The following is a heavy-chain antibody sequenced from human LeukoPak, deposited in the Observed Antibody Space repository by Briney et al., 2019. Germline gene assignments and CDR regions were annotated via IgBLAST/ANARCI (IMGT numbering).Heavy chain of an antibody. J-gene: IGHJ4*02. CDR1: GYTFTSYG. CDR3: AIVEMATTPFEY. V-gene: IGHV1-18*01. CDR2: ISAYNGNT. Sequence: ASGNVSCKASGYTFTSYGISWVRQAPGQGLERMGWISAYNGNTNYAQKLQGRVTMTTDTSTSTAYMELRSLRSDDTAVYYCAIVEMATTPFEYWGEGTLVTVSS. D-gene: IGHD5-24*01.